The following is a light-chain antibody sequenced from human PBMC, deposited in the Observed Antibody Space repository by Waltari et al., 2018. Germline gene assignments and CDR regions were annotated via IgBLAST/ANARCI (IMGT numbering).Light chain of an antibody. Sequence: QSALTQPASVSGSPGQSITISCIGTSSDLGDYNYVSWYQQHGGKAPKLMIYGVTKRPSGVSYRFSGSMSGNTASLTISGLPAEDEADYYCSSYTASSTWVFGGGTKLTVL. CDR1: SSDLGDYNY. CDR2: GVT. V-gene: IGLV2-14*01. J-gene: IGLJ3*02. CDR3: SSYTASSTWV.